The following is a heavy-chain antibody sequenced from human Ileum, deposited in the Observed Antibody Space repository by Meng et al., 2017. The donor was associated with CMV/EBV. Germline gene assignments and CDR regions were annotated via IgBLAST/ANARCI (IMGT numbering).Heavy chain of an antibody. CDR2: IRCDGSNK. D-gene: IGHD4-23*01. CDR3: AKDPRTSMVTPDNWFDP. V-gene: IGHV3-30*02. Sequence: FTFRGNGVEWVSQARGKGLEWVAFIRCDGSNKYYVDSVKGRFTICRDNSKNTLYLQMNSLRAEDTAVYYCAKDPRTSMVTPDNWFDPWGQGTLVTVSS. CDR1: FTFRGNG. J-gene: IGHJ5*02.